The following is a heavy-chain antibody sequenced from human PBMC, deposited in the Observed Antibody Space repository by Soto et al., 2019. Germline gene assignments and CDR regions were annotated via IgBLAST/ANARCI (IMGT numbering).Heavy chain of an antibody. V-gene: IGHV3-64D*06. CDR1: GFTGSSFV. CDR3: MNDMGHAAVAVRYRYGLDV. J-gene: IGHJ6*02. D-gene: IGHD6-13*01. CDR2: LRSNGIGT. Sequence: PGGSPTLSSSGSGFTGSSFVMSWARQAPGKGLQHLSPLRSNGIGTYYAVSVEGRFTFSRDPSKNTLYLQMSRLRTEGTAVYYCMNDMGHAAVAVRYRYGLDVWGLWTTVTVS.